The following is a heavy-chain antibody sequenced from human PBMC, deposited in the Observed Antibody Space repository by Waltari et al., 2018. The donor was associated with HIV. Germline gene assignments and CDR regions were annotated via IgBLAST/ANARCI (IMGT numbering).Heavy chain of an antibody. CDR3: TRADDFVRGINGGYITY. J-gene: IGHJ4*02. Sequence: EVQLVESGGGLVQPGRSLRLSCTTSGFTFSDYGVNWVRQAPGKGLELVGFISRKTHGGTADYAASVRGRFIISRDDSKSIAYLQMNSLKTEDTAVYSCTRADDFVRGINGGYITYWGQGTLVTVSS. CDR1: GFTFSDYG. CDR2: ISRKTHGGTA. V-gene: IGHV3-49*04. D-gene: IGHD3-10*01.